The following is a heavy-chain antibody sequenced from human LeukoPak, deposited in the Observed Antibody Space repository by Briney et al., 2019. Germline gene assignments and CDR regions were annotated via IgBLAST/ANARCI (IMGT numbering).Heavy chain of an antibody. CDR2: ISYDGSNK. CDR1: GFTFSSYG. J-gene: IGHJ4*01. D-gene: IGHD2-2*01. Sequence: GRSLRLSCAASGFTFSSYGMHWVRQAPGKGLEWVAVISYDGSNKYYADSVKGRFTISRDNSKNTLYLQMNSLRPEDKSVYYCARSPTSWYFDYWGQGTLVTVSS. V-gene: IGHV3-30*03. CDR3: ARSPTSWYFDY.